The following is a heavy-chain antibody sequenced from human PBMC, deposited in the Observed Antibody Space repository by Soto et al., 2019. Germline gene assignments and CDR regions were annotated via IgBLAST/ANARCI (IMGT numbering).Heavy chain of an antibody. CDR1: GYTFTSYG. Sequence: ASVKVSCKASGYTFTSYGISWVRQALGQGLEWMGRISAYNGNTNYAQKLQGRVTMTTDTSTSTAYMELRSLRSDDTAVYYCARDDLGPYYGDYVVIWVYWGQGTLVTVSS. CDR2: ISAYNGNT. D-gene: IGHD4-17*01. V-gene: IGHV1-18*01. J-gene: IGHJ4*02. CDR3: ARDDLGPYYGDYVVIWVY.